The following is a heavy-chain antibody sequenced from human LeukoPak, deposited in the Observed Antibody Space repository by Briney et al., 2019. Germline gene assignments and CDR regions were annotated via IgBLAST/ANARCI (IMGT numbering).Heavy chain of an antibody. Sequence: PSETLSLTCAVSGGSISSSNWWSWVRQPPGKGLEWIGEIYHSGSTNYNPSLKSRVTISVDKSKNQFSLKLSSVTAADTAVYYCARLTVSGDYVGYQVYFDYWGQGTLVTVSS. CDR1: GGSISSSNW. D-gene: IGHD4-17*01. V-gene: IGHV4-4*02. CDR2: IYHSGST. CDR3: ARLTVSGDYVGYQVYFDY. J-gene: IGHJ4*02.